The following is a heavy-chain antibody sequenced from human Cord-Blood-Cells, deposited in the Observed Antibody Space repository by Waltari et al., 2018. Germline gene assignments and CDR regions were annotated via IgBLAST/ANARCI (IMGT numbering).Heavy chain of an antibody. CDR1: GGCISSYY. CDR3: ATTSQYGSGSYFAFDI. D-gene: IGHD3-10*01. J-gene: IGHJ3*02. V-gene: IGHV4-59*01. CDR2: IYYSGST. Sequence: QVQLQESGPGLVKPSETLSLTCTVSGGCISSYYWSWIRQPPGKGLEWIGYIYYSGSTNSNPALKSRVTISVDASRNQFSLKLSSVTAADTAVYYCATTSQYGSGSYFAFDIWGQGTMVTVSS.